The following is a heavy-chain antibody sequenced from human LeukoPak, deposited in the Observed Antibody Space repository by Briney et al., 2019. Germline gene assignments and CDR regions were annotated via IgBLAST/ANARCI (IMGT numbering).Heavy chain of an antibody. J-gene: IGHJ3*02. Sequence: PSETLSLTCTVSGGSISSYYWSWIRQPAGKGLEWIGRIYTSGSTNYNPSLKSRVTMSVDTSKNQFSLKLSSVTAADTAVYYCARHGDLGYCSGGSCYSEAFDIWGQGTMVTVSS. D-gene: IGHD2-15*01. CDR1: GGSISSYY. CDR2: IYTSGST. V-gene: IGHV4-4*07. CDR3: ARHGDLGYCSGGSCYSEAFDI.